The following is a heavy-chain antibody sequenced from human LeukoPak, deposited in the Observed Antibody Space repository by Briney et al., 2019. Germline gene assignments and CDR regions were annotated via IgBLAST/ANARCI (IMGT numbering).Heavy chain of an antibody. D-gene: IGHD3-22*01. Sequence: SGRSLRLSCAASGFTFDDYAMHWVRHAPGKGLEWVSGISWNSGSIGYADSVKGRFTISRDNAKNSLYLQMNSLRAEDTALYYCAKGLYYYDSSGSYSAAFDIWGQGTMVTVSS. V-gene: IGHV3-9*01. CDR1: GFTFDDYA. J-gene: IGHJ3*02. CDR3: AKGLYYYDSSGSYSAAFDI. CDR2: ISWNSGSI.